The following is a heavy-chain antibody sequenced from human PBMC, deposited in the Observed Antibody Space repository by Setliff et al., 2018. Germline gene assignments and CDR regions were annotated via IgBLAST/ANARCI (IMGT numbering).Heavy chain of an antibody. V-gene: IGHV4-61*09. Sequence: KTSETLSLTCTVSGGSISSGSNYWSWIRQPAGRGLEWIGHIDPTGSTNYNPSLKSRVAISIDTSKNQFSLTVNSVTAADTAVYYCSRWGDGYNSYYYYMDVWGRGTTVTVSS. J-gene: IGHJ6*03. D-gene: IGHD5-12*01. CDR2: IDPTGST. CDR3: SRWGDGYNSYYYYMDV. CDR1: GGSISSGSNY.